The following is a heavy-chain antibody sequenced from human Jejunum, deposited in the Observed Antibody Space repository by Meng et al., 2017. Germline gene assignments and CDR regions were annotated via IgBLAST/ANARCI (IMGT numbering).Heavy chain of an antibody. CDR3: AADDYTKIQDFDY. CDR2: IDVGFGNT. D-gene: IGHD4-11*01. J-gene: IGHJ4*02. CDR1: GITFSSSA. V-gene: IGHV1-58*02. Sequence: SVKVSCKASGITFSSSAMQWVRQARGQRLEWIGSIDVGFGNTNYAQKFRERVTISRDMSTTTAYMELSGRTSEDTAMYYFAADDYTKIQDFDYWGQGTLVTVSS.